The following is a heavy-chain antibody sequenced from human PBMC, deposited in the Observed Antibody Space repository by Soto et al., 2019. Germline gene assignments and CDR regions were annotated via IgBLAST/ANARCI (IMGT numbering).Heavy chain of an antibody. CDR1: GGTFSSYA. J-gene: IGHJ5*02. Sequence: QVQLVQSGAEVKKPGSSVKVSCKASGGTFSSYAISWVRQAPGQGLEWMGGIIPIFGTANYAQKFQGRVTITADESTSTAYMELSSLRSEDTVVYYCARADTSFGVVISSGWFDPWGQGTLVTVSS. D-gene: IGHD3-3*01. V-gene: IGHV1-69*01. CDR3: ARADTSFGVVISSGWFDP. CDR2: IIPIFGTA.